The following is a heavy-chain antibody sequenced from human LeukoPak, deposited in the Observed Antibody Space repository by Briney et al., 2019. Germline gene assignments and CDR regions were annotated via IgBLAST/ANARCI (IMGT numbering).Heavy chain of an antibody. J-gene: IGHJ3*02. CDR2: IIPIFGTA. CDR1: GGAFSSYA. CDR3: ARDRYSGYDTDAFDI. V-gene: IGHV1-69*13. D-gene: IGHD5-12*01. Sequence: GASVKVSCKASGGAFSSYAISWVRQAPGQGLEWMEGIIPIFGTANYAQKFQGRVTITADESTSTAYMELSSLRSEDTAVYYCARDRYSGYDTDAFDIWGQGTMVTVSS.